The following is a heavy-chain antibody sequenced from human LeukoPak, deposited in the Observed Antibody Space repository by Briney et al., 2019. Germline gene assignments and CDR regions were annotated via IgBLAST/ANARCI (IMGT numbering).Heavy chain of an antibody. V-gene: IGHV4-61*02. J-gene: IGHJ5*02. Sequence: SETLSLTCTVSGGSISSGSYYWSWIRQPAGKGLEWIGRIYTTGSTNYNPSLKSRVTISVDTSKNQFSLKLSSVTAADTAVYYCARDGGVLLWFGELDPWGQGTLVTVSS. CDR1: GGSISSGSYY. CDR3: ARDGGVLLWFGELDP. CDR2: IYTTGST. D-gene: IGHD3-10*01.